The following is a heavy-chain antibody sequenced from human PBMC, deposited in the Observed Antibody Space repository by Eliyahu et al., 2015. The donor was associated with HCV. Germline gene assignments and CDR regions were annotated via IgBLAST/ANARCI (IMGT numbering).Heavy chain of an antibody. CDR3: AKGIAVAGTPDY. J-gene: IGHJ4*02. CDR2: GSGGST. V-gene: IGHV3-23*01. D-gene: IGHD6-19*01. Sequence: GSGGSTYYADSVKGRFTISRDNSKNTLYLQMNSLRAEDTAVYYCAKGIAVAGTPDYWGQGTLVTVSS.